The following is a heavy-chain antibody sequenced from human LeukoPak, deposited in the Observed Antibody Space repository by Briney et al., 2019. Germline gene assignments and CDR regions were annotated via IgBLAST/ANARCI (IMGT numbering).Heavy chain of an antibody. D-gene: IGHD5-18*01. V-gene: IGHV3-23*01. J-gene: IGHJ4*02. CDR2: ISGSGGGT. Sequence: PGGSLRLSCAASGFTFSSYAMSWVRQAPGKGLEWVPAISGSGGGTYYADSVKGRFTISRDNSKNTLYLQMNSLRAEDTAVYYCAKELNVDTAIVDFDYWGQGTLVTVSS. CDR3: AKELNVDTAIVDFDY. CDR1: GFTFSSYA.